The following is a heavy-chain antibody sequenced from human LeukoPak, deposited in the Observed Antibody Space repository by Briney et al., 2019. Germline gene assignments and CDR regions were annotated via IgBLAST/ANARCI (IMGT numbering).Heavy chain of an antibody. CDR2: IPTSGISV. V-gene: IGHV3-11*01. CDR3: TRAEGLGPGAHFDQ. J-gene: IGHJ4*02. Sequence: PGGSLRLSCAPSGFSFSRFYMSWVRQTPGKALEWISYIPTSGISVQYADSVRGRFTASRDDAMNSLHLQMDSLRVEDTAVYYCTRAEGLGPGAHFDQWGQGALVIVSS. CDR1: GFSFSRFY.